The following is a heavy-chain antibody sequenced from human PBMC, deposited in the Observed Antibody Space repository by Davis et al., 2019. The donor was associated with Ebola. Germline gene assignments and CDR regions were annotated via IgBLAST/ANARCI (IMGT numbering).Heavy chain of an antibody. D-gene: IGHD6-13*01. V-gene: IGHV1-69*04. CDR3: ARSGSSWYGYFDY. J-gene: IGHJ4*02. Sequence: SVKVSCKASGGTFSSYAISWVRQAPGQGLEWMGRIIPILGIANYAQKFQGRVTITADKSTSTAYMELSSLRSEDTAVYYCARSGSSWYGYFDYWGQGTLVTVSS. CDR1: GGTFSSYA. CDR2: IIPILGIA.